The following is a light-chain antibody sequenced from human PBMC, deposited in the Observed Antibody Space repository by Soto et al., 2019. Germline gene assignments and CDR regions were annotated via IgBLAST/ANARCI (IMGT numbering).Light chain of an antibody. CDR2: ASS. CDR1: QSISSW. Sequence: DIQMTQSPSSVSASVGDTVTVTCRASQSISSWLAWYQQKPGKAPNLLIYASSSLQSGVPSRFSGSGSGTDFTLTITNLQPEDFATYYCQQTNSFPITFGQGTRLEIK. CDR3: QQTNSFPIT. J-gene: IGKJ5*01. V-gene: IGKV1-12*01.